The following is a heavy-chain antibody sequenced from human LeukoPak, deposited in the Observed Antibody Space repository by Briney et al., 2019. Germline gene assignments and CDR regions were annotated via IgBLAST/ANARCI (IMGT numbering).Heavy chain of an antibody. V-gene: IGHV3-48*03. D-gene: IGHD3-10*02. J-gene: IGHJ6*04. Sequence: SLRLSCAASGFTFSSYEMNWVRQAPGKGLEWVSYISSSGSTIYYADSVKGRFTISRDNAKNSLYLQMNSLRAEDTAVYYCAELGITTIGGVWGKGTTVTISS. CDR3: AELGITTIGGV. CDR1: GFTFSSYE. CDR2: ISSSGSTI.